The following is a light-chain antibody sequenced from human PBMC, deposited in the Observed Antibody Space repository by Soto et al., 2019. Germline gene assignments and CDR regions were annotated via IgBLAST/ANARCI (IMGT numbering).Light chain of an antibody. CDR2: AAS. V-gene: IGKV1-8*01. J-gene: IGKJ1*01. Sequence: AIRMTQSPSSFSSSTGDRATITCRASQGISSYLAWYQQKPGKAPKLLIYAASTLQSGVPSRFSGSGSGTDFTLTISCLQSEDFAAYYCQQYYSYPQTFGQGTKVDI. CDR1: QGISSY. CDR3: QQYYSYPQT.